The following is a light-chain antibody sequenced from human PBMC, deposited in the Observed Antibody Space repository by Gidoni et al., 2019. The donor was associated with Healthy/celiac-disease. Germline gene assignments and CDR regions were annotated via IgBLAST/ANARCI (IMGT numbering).Light chain of an antibody. CDR2: EVS. CDR3: CSYAGSSTFGV. CDR1: SSDVGSYNL. Sequence: QPALTQPASVSGSPGQPITISCTGTSSDVGSYNLVSWYQQHPGKAPKLMIYEVSKRPSGVSNRFSGSKSGNTASLTISGLQAEDEADYYCCSYAGSSTFGVFGGGTKLTVL. J-gene: IGLJ2*01. V-gene: IGLV2-23*02.